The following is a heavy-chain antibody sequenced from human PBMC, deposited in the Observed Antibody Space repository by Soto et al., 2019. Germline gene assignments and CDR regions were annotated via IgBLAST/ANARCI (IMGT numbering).Heavy chain of an antibody. CDR2: MSPNGKNQ. Sequence: GGSLRLSCAAPGFRFDVHALHWIRQAPGEGLEWVAVMSPNGKNQYYADSVKVRFTISRVTSKSSLSLQMTSLRPEDTAVYYCATGAAFYYDTSRYWGQGTLVTVSS. CDR1: GFRFDVHA. CDR3: ATGAAFYYDTSRY. D-gene: IGHD3-22*01. V-gene: IGHV3-30*04. J-gene: IGHJ4*02.